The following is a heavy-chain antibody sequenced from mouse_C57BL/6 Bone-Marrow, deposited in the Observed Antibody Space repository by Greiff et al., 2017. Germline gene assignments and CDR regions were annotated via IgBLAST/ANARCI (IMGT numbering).Heavy chain of an antibody. Sequence: VQLQQSGPGLVQPSQSLSITCTVSGFSLTSYGVHWVRPSPGKGLEWLGVIWRGGSTAYNAAFMSRLSITKDNSKSQVFFKMNSLQSDDTAIYYCAKSPCDYDGRYLDVWGTGTTVTVSS. D-gene: IGHD2-4*01. CDR2: IWRGGST. CDR1: GFSLTSYG. J-gene: IGHJ1*03. CDR3: AKSPCDYDGRYLDV. V-gene: IGHV2-5*01.